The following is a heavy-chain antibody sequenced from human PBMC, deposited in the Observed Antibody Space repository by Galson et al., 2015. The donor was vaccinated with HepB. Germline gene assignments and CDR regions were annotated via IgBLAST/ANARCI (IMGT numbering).Heavy chain of an antibody. CDR3: AKESSGWNIRRGYYFDY. J-gene: IGHJ4*02. D-gene: IGHD6-19*01. CDR2: IRGSGGET. Sequence: SLRLSCAASGFTFNNYAMSWVRQAPGKGLEWVSAIRGSGGETSYADSVKGRFTISRDNSKNMLYLQMNSLRAEDTAVFYCAKESSGWNIRRGYYFDYWGQGTLVTVSS. V-gene: IGHV3-23*01. CDR1: GFTFNNYA.